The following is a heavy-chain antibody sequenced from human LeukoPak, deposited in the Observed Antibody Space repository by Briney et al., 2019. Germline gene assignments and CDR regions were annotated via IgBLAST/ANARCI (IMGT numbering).Heavy chain of an antibody. CDR3: AKDTSGSYFTGDY. V-gene: IGHV3-23*01. Sequence: PGGSLRLSCAGSGFTFSSYAMSWVRQAPGKGLEWVSSISGSGGTTYCADSVKGRFTISRDNSKNTLYLQMNSLRAEDTAVYYCAKDTSGSYFTGDYWGQGTLVTVSS. D-gene: IGHD3-22*01. CDR2: ISGSGGTT. J-gene: IGHJ4*02. CDR1: GFTFSSYA.